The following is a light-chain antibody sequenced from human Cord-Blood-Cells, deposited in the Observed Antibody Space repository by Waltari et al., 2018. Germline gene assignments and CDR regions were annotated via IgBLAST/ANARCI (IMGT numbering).Light chain of an antibody. CDR1: QSISSY. CDR2: AAS. V-gene: IGKV1-39*01. J-gene: IGKJ2*01. CDR3: QQSYSTPLYT. Sequence: DIQMTQSPSSLSASVGDRVTITYRASQSISSYLNWYQQKPGKAPKLLIYAASSLQSGVPSRFSCSGSGTDFTLTISSLQPEDFATYYCQQSYSTPLYTFGQGTKLEIK.